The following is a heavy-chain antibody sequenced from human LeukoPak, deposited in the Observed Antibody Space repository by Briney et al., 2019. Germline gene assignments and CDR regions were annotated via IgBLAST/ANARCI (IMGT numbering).Heavy chain of an antibody. CDR1: GFTFSSYS. CDR2: ISSSSSYI. J-gene: IGHJ4*02. D-gene: IGHD1-26*01. CDR3: ARVTGALLDFDY. Sequence: GGSLRLSCAASGFTFSSYSMNWVRQAAGKGLEWVSSISSSSSYIYYADSVKGRFTISRDNAKNSLYLQVNSLRAEDTAVYYCARVTGALLDFDYWGQGTLVTVSS. V-gene: IGHV3-21*01.